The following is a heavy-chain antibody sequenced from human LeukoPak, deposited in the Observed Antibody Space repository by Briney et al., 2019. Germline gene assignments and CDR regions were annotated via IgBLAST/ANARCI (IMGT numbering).Heavy chain of an antibody. CDR3: ARVPAVAGTYGMDV. CDR2: TYHSGST. J-gene: IGHJ6*04. V-gene: IGHV4-4*02. Sequence: PSETLSLTCAVSGGSISSSNWWSWVRQPPGKGLEWMGETYHSGSTNYNPSLKSRVTISVDKSKNQFSLKLSSVTAADTAVYYCARVPAVAGTYGMDVWGKGTTVTVSS. CDR1: GGSISSSNW. D-gene: IGHD6-19*01.